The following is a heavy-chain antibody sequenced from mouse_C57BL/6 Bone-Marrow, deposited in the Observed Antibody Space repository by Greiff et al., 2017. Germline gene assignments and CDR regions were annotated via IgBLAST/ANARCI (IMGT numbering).Heavy chain of an antibody. CDR3: ARPYYSNYGYFDV. V-gene: IGHV1-55*01. CDR1: GYTFTSSW. J-gene: IGHJ1*03. CDR2: IYPGSGST. D-gene: IGHD2-5*01. Sequence: QVQLQQPGAELVKPGASVKMSCKASGYTFTSSWITWVKQRPGQGLEWIGDIYPGSGSTNYNDKFKSKATLTVDTTSSTAYMQLSSLTSEDSAVYYCARPYYSNYGYFDVWGTGTTVTVSS.